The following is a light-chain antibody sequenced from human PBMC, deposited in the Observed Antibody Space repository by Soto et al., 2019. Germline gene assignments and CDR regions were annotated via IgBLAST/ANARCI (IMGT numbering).Light chain of an antibody. CDR1: RSNVGRNS. Sequence: QSVVTQPPSASQTPGQRVTISCSGSRSNVGRNSVSWYQHVPGTAPKLLIYSHDQRPSGVPDRISASRSGTAASLAISGLRSEDEAFYYCAAWDDSLNAWVLGGGTKLTVL. CDR2: SHD. CDR3: AAWDDSLNAWV. J-gene: IGLJ3*02. V-gene: IGLV1-44*01.